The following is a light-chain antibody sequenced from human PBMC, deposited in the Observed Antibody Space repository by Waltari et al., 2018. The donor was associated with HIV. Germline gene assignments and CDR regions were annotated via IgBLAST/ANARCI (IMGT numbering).Light chain of an antibody. Sequence: QSVLTQPPSASGTPGQRLTLSCSARSSTVGSNHVYWYQQLPGTVPQVLIFMTNQRPAGVPDRFSASKSGTSASLAISGLRSEDEADYYCASWDDSLSIVVFGGGTKLTVL. V-gene: IGLV1-47*01. J-gene: IGLJ2*01. CDR1: SSTVGSNH. CDR3: ASWDDSLSIVV. CDR2: MTN.